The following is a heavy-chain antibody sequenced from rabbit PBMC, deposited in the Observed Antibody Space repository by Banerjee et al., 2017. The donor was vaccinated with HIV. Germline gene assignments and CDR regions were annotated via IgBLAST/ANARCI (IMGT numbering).Heavy chain of an antibody. CDR2: IYGGSSDIT. CDR3: ARDAGGDGYSNAL. V-gene: IGHV1S40*01. D-gene: IGHD7-1*01. J-gene: IGHJ3*01. Sequence: QSLEESGGDLVKPGASLTLTCPASGFSFSSTYWPCWFLQAPGKGLEWIACIYGGSSDITNDAIGEKDQFTISKTSSTPVTLQMTSLTAADTATYFCARDAGGDGYSNALGG. CDR1: GFSFSSTYW.